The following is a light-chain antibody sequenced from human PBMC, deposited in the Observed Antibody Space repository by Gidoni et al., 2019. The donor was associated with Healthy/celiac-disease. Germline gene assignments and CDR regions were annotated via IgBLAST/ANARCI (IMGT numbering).Light chain of an antibody. CDR2: GAS. CDR1: QSVSSN. Sequence: EIVMTQSTATLSVSPGERATLSCRASQSVSSNLAWYQQKPGQAPRLLIYGASTRATGIPARFSGMGSGTEFTLTISSLQSEDFAVYYCQQYNNWPSWTFGQGTKVEIK. CDR3: QQYNNWPSWT. V-gene: IGKV3-15*01. J-gene: IGKJ1*01.